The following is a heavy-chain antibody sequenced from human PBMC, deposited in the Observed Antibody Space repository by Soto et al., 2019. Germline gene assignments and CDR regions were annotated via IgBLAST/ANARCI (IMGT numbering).Heavy chain of an antibody. CDR1: GYTFTSYG. J-gene: IGHJ3*02. D-gene: IGHD1-7*01. Sequence: ASVKVSCKASGYTFTSYGISWVRQAPGQGLEWMGWISAYNGNTNYAQKLQGRVTMTTDTSTSTAYMELRSLRSDDTAVYYCARDMGGGWNSEAGAFDIWGQGTMVTVSS. V-gene: IGHV1-18*01. CDR2: ISAYNGNT. CDR3: ARDMGGGWNSEAGAFDI.